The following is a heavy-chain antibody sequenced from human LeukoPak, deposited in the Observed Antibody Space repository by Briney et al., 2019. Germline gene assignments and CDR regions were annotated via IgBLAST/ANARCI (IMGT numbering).Heavy chain of an antibody. CDR1: GYTFTSYA. CDR2: IIPILGIA. D-gene: IGHD6-19*01. CDR3: ARDPSEWLVRNYYYGMDV. J-gene: IGHJ6*02. V-gene: IGHV1-69*04. Sequence: SVKVSCKASGYTFTSYAMNWVRQAPGQGLEWMGRIIPILGIANYAQKFQGRVTITADKSTSTAYMELSSLRSEDTAVYYCARDPSEWLVRNYYYGMDVWGQGTTVTVSS.